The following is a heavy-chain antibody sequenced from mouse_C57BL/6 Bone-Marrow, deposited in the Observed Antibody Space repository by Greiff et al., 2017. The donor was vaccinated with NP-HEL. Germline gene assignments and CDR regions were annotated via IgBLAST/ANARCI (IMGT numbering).Heavy chain of an antibody. J-gene: IGHJ3*01. Sequence: VQLQQSGAELVKPGASVKLSCKASGYTFTEYTIHWVKQRSGQGLEWIGWFYPGSGSIKYNEKFKDKATLSADNSSSTVYMELSRLTSEDSAVYFCARHEDYYGSSYAWFAYWGQGTLVTVSA. V-gene: IGHV1-62-2*01. CDR1: GYTFTEYT. CDR2: FYPGSGSI. D-gene: IGHD1-1*01. CDR3: ARHEDYYGSSYAWFAY.